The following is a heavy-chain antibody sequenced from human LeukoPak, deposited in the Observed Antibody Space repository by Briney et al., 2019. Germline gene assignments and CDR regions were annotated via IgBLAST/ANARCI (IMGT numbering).Heavy chain of an antibody. J-gene: IGHJ4*02. Sequence: GGSLRLSCAASGFTFSSNWMYWVRRAPGKGLVWVSHISTDGSTTNYADSVKGRFTISRDNARNTLYLQMDSLRSEDTAVYYYGGDSGYWGQGTLVTVSS. V-gene: IGHV3-74*01. CDR2: ISTDGSTT. CDR3: GGDSGY. CDR1: GFTFSSNW.